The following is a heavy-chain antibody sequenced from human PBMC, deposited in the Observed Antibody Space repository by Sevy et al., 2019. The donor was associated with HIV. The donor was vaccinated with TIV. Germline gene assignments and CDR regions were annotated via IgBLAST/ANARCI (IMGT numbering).Heavy chain of an antibody. CDR1: GYTFTSYG. V-gene: IGHV1-18*04. CDR3: ARHGDTFFDFWSGYYPLPIMDV. Sequence: ASVKVSCKASGYTFTSYGISWVRQAPGQGLQWMGWISGYNRNTKYAQNFQGRVIMTTETSTSTAHMELGSLTSDDTAVYYCARHGDTFFDFWSGYYPLPIMDVWGQGPRSPSP. J-gene: IGHJ6*02. D-gene: IGHD3-3*01. CDR2: ISGYNRNT.